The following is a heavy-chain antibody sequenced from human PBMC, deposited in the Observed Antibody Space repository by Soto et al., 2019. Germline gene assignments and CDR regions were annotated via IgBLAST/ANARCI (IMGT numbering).Heavy chain of an antibody. D-gene: IGHD4-17*01. CDR2: IYHSGST. V-gene: IGHV4-30-2*01. CDR3: ARGMTTVTTFDY. J-gene: IGHJ4*02. Sequence: QLQLQESGSGLVKPSQTLSLTCAVSGGSISSGGYSCNWIRQPPGKGLEWIGYIYHSGSTYYNPSLNRRVTISVDRSKNQFSLKLSSVTAADTAVYYCARGMTTVTTFDYWGQGTLVTVSS. CDR1: GGSISSGGYS.